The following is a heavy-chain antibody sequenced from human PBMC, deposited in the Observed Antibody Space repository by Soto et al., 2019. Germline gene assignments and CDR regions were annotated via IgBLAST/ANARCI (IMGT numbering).Heavy chain of an antibody. Sequence: ASVKVSCKVSGYTLTELSMHWVRQAPGKGLEWMGGFDPEDGETIYAQKFQGRVTMTEDTSTDTAYMELSSLRSEDTAVYYCATVGYYYDSSGPRDAFDIWAKGQWSPSPQ. CDR1: GYTLTELS. J-gene: IGHJ3*02. CDR3: ATVGYYYDSSGPRDAFDI. D-gene: IGHD3-22*01. CDR2: FDPEDGET. V-gene: IGHV1-24*01.